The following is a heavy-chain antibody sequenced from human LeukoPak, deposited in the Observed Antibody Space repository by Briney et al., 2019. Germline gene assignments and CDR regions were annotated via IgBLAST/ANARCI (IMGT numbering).Heavy chain of an antibody. Sequence: GGSLRLSCAASGFTFSSYGTHWVRQAPGKGLEWVAVIWYDGSNKYYADSVKGRFTISRDNSKNTLYLQMNSLRAEDTAVYYCARAPCSGGSCYDWFDPWGQGTLVTVSS. CDR3: ARAPCSGGSCYDWFDP. V-gene: IGHV3-33*08. J-gene: IGHJ5*02. CDR1: GFTFSSYG. D-gene: IGHD2-15*01. CDR2: IWYDGSNK.